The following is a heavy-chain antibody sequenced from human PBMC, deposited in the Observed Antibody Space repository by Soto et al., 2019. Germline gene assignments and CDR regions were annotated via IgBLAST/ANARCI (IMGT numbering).Heavy chain of an antibody. CDR2: IKQDGSEK. J-gene: IGHJ4*02. D-gene: IGHD4-4*01. CDR1: GFTFSSYW. V-gene: IGHV3-7*03. Sequence: GGSLRLSCAASGFTFSSYWMSWVRQAPGKGLEWVANIKQDGSEKYYVDSVKGRFTISRDNAKNSLYLQMNSLRAEDTAVYYCPRDSGYSNYVYFDYWGQGTLVTVSS. CDR3: PRDSGYSNYVYFDY.